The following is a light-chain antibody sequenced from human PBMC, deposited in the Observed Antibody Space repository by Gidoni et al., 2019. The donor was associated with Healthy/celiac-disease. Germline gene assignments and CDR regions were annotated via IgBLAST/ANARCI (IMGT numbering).Light chain of an antibody. V-gene: IGKV1-39*01. CDR1: QSSSSY. CDR2: AAS. CDR3: HQSYSTHFT. J-gene: IGKJ3*01. Sequence: DIKMTQSPSSLSAAVGDRVTITCRASQSSSSYLNWYQQKTGKAPTLLLYAASSLQSGVPSRFSGSGAGRAVTLTISSLQPEDFVTSYCHQSYSTHFTFGPGTKVDIK.